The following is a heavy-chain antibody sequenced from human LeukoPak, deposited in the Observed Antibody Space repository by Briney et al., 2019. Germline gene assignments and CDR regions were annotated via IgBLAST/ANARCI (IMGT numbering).Heavy chain of an antibody. CDR3: ARDLFFYDTSGYSPPY. CDR2: ISSSRSTI. V-gene: IGHV3-48*01. J-gene: IGHJ4*02. D-gene: IGHD3-22*01. Sequence: GGSLRLSCAASGFTFSSYSMNWVRQAPGKGLEWISYISSSRSTILYADSVKGRFTISRDNARNSLFLQMNSLRAEDTAVYYCARDLFFYDTSGYSPPYWGQGTLVTVSS. CDR1: GFTFSSYS.